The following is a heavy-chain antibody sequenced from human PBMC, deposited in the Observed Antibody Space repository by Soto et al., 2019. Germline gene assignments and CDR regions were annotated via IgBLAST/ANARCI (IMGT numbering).Heavy chain of an antibody. D-gene: IGHD3-16*01. Sequence: PGGSLRLSCAASGFTFSNAWMSWVRQAPGKGLEWVARIKRKIDGGTMDHAAPVKGRFTISRDDSKNTLYLQMDSLETEDTAVYYCTTYDYIWGSDPYRSAYWGQGVLVTVST. V-gene: IGHV3-15*01. CDR3: TTYDYIWGSDPYRSAY. CDR1: GFTFSNAW. J-gene: IGHJ4*02. CDR2: IKRKIDGGTM.